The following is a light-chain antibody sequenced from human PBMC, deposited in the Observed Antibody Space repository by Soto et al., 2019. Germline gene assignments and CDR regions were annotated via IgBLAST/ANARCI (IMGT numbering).Light chain of an antibody. Sequence: EIVLTQSPGTLSLSPGERATLSCRASQSISSSYLAWYQQKPGQAPRLLIYGASSRATGIPERFSGRGSGTDFTLTVSRLEPEDFAVYYCQQYDGSPRTFGQGTKVDIK. J-gene: IGKJ1*01. CDR2: GAS. CDR3: QQYDGSPRT. CDR1: QSISSSY. V-gene: IGKV3-20*01.